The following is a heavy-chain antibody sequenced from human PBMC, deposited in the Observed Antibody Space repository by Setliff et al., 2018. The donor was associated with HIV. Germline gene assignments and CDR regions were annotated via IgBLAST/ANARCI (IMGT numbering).Heavy chain of an antibody. V-gene: IGHV4-34*01. CDR1: GGSFSSYY. J-gene: IGHJ4*02. CDR3: ARVLPRMAASSRGGFFDY. CDR2: VNHSGNY. Sequence: PSETLSLTCAVYGGSFSSYYWGWVRQPPGKGLAWIGEVNHSGNYNYDPSLKSRVTISVDTSKNQFSLKLNSVTAADTAVYFCARVLPRMAASSRGGFFDYWGQGNLVTVSS. D-gene: IGHD6-6*01.